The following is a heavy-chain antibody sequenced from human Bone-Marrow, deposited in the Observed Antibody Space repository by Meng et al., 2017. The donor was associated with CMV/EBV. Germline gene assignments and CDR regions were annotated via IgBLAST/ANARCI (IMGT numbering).Heavy chain of an antibody. V-gene: IGHV4-59*01. J-gene: IGHJ4*02. CDR1: GGSISSYY. CDR3: ATVYDYVWGSYRTNGGFDY. D-gene: IGHD3-16*02. Sequence: SETLSLTCTVSGGSISSYYWSWIRQPPGKGLEWIGYIYYSGSTNYNPSLKSRVTISVDTSKNQFSLKLSSVTAADTAVYYCATVYDYVWGSYRTNGGFDYWGQGTRVTVSS. CDR2: IYYSGST.